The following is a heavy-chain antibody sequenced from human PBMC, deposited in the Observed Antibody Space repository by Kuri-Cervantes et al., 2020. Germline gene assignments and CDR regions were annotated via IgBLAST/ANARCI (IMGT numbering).Heavy chain of an antibody. J-gene: IGHJ6*02. CDR1: GGSISSSNR. D-gene: IGHD6-13*01. CDR3: ARDLWAAAGTLGDYYYYYGMDV. V-gene: IGHV4-4*02. Sequence: SETLSLTCAVSGGSISSSNRWSWVRQPPGKGLEWIGEIYHSGSTNYNPSLKSRVTISVDKSKNQFSLKLSSVTAADTAVYYCARDLWAAAGTLGDYYYYYGMDVWGQGTTVTVSS. CDR2: IYHSGST.